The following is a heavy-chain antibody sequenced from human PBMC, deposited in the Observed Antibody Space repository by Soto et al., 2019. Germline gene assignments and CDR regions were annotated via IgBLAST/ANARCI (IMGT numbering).Heavy chain of an antibody. CDR2: IYYSGST. J-gene: IGHJ4*02. Sequence: SETLSLTCTVSGGSISSYYWSWIRQPPGKGLEWIGYIYYSGSTNYNPSLKSRVTISVDTSKNQFSLKLSSVTAADTAVYYCASSTYYDNYLPPGGYFDYWGQGTLVTVSS. CDR1: GGSISSYY. D-gene: IGHD3-22*01. CDR3: ASSTYYDNYLPPGGYFDY. V-gene: IGHV4-59*01.